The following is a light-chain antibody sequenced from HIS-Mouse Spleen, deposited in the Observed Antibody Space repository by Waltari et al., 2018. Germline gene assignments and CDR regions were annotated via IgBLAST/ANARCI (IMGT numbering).Light chain of an antibody. CDR2: DDS. CDR1: NIGSKS. J-gene: IGLJ3*02. CDR3: QVWDSSSDHRRV. Sequence: SYVLTQPPSVSVAPGKTARITCGGNNIGSKSVHWYQQKPGQAPVLVVYDDSDRPSGIPWRFSGSNSGNTATLTISRVEAGDEADYYCQVWDSSSDHRRVFGGGTKLTVL. V-gene: IGLV3-21*03.